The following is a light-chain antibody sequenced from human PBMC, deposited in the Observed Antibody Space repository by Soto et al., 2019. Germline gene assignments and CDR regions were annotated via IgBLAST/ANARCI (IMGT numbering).Light chain of an antibody. CDR3: CSYAGSSTFYV. V-gene: IGLV2-23*01. CDR1: SGDVGSYNL. J-gene: IGLJ1*01. CDR2: EGS. Sequence: QSALTQPASVSGSPGQSITISCTGTSGDVGSYNLVSWYQQHPGKAPKLMIYEGSKRPSGVSNRFSGSKSGNTAPLTISGLQAEDEADYYCCSYAGSSTFYVFXTGTKLTVL.